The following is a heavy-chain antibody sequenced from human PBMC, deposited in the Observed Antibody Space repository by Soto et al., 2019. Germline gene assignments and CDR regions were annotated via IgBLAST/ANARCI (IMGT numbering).Heavy chain of an antibody. CDR2: ISGSGGST. D-gene: IGHD6-19*01. V-gene: IGHV3-23*01. Sequence: EVQVLESGGGLVQPGGSLRLSCAAYGFTFSSYAMNLVRQAPGKGLEWVSVISGSGGSTYYADSVKGRFTISRDNSKNTLYLQMNSLRAEDTAVYYCARRSSGWYFDYWGQGTLVTVSS. J-gene: IGHJ4*02. CDR3: ARRSSGWYFDY. CDR1: GFTFSSYA.